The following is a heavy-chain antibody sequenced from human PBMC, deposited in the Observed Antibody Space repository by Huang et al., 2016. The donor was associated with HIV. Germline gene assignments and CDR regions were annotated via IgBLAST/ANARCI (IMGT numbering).Heavy chain of an antibody. CDR2: IHWNNDK. Sequence: QITLKESGPTLVKPTQTLTLTCTFSGFSLSTSGGGVGGIRQPPGKALEWLALIHWNNDKHYNSSLKRRLTMTKDTSKNQVVRTMATVDPLDTATYYCARRAASGWQQEYFHLWGQGTLVTVSS. CDR1: GFSLSTSGGG. D-gene: IGHD6-19*01. V-gene: IGHV2-5*01. J-gene: IGHJ1*01. CDR3: ARRAASGWQQEYFHL.